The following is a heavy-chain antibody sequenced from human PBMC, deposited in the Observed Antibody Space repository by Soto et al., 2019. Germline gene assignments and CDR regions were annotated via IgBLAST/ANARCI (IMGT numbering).Heavy chain of an antibody. D-gene: IGHD4-17*01. Sequence: EVQLLESGGGLVQPGGSLRLSCAASGFTFSSYAVSWVRQAPGKGLEWVSAISGSGGSTYYADSVKGRFTISRDNSKNTLYLQMNSLRAEDTAVYYCAKDPELYGDYACWGQGTLVTVSS. J-gene: IGHJ4*02. CDR2: ISGSGGST. CDR1: GFTFSSYA. V-gene: IGHV3-23*01. CDR3: AKDPELYGDYAC.